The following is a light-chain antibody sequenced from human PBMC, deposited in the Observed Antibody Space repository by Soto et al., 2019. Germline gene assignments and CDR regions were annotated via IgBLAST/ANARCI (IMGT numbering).Light chain of an antibody. V-gene: IGLV1-40*01. Sequence: QSVLTQPPSVSGAPGQRVTISCTGSRSNIGADYDVHWYQHLPGTAPKLLVYENTSRPSGVPDRFSGSRSGTSASLAITGLQAEDEADYYCQSFDNSLSGWVFGGGTKLTVL. J-gene: IGLJ3*02. CDR3: QSFDNSLSGWV. CDR1: RSNIGADYD. CDR2: ENT.